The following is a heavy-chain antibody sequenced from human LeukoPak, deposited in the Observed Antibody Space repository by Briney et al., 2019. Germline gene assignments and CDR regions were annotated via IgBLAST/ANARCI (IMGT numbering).Heavy chain of an antibody. J-gene: IGHJ4*02. V-gene: IGHV3-7*01. CDR2: IKQDGGEK. CDR1: GFTFSSYW. CDR3: LGVGAAILDPR. Sequence: GGSLRLSCAASGFTFSSYWMTWVRQAPGKGLEWVANIKQDGGEKYYVDSVKGRFTISRDNAKNSLYLQMNSLRAEDTAVYYSLGVGAAILDPRWGQGTLVTVSS. D-gene: IGHD3-10*01.